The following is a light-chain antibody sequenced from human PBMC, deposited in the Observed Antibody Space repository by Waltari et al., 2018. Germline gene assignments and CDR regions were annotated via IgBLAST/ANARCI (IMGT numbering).Light chain of an antibody. Sequence: QAVVTQEPSLTVSPGGTVTLTCGSSTGNVTSGQNSYWFQQKPGQGPRTRIYDTTKKHPRQPARFSVALFGGKAALTLSGAQPEDEAEYYCLLHYSGAWVFGGGTKLTVL. CDR2: DTT. J-gene: IGLJ3*02. V-gene: IGLV7-46*01. CDR3: LLHYSGAWV. CDR1: TGNVTSGQN.